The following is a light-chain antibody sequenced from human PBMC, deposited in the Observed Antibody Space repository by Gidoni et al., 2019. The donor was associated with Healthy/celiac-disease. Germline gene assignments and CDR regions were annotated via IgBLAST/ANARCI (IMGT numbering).Light chain of an antibody. Sequence: DIVMTQSPDSLAVSLGERATINCKSSKSVLYSSNNKNYLAWYQQKPGQPPKLLIYWASTRESVVPDRFSGSGSGTDFTLTISSLQAEDVAVYYCQQYYSTPLFTFXPXTKVDIK. V-gene: IGKV4-1*01. J-gene: IGKJ3*01. CDR3: QQYYSTPLFT. CDR1: KSVLYSSNNKNY. CDR2: WAS.